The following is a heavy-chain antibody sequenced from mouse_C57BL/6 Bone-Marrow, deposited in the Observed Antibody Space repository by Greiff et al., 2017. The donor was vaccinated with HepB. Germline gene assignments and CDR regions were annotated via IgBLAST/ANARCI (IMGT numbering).Heavy chain of an antibody. CDR2: INPRSGNT. CDR1: GYTFTSYG. J-gene: IGHJ1*03. V-gene: IGHV1-81*01. Sequence: QVHVKQSGAELARPGASVKLSCKASGYTFTSYGLSWVKQRTGQGLEWIGEINPRSGNTYYNEKFKGKATLTADKSSSTAYMELRSLTSEDSAVYFCARRGGYIDVWCTGTTVTVTS. D-gene: IGHD1-1*02. CDR3: ARRGGYIDV.